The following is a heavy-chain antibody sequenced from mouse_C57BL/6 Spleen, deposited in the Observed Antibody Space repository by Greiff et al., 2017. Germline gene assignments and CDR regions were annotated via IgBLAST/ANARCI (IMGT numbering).Heavy chain of an antibody. V-gene: IGHV1-77*01. CDR2: IGPGSGST. Sequence: VQLQQSGAELVKPGASVKISCKASGYTFTDYYINWVKQRPGQGLEWIGKIGPGSGSTYYNEKFKGKATLTADKSSSTAYMQLGSLTSEDSAVXFCARTSPDGSSYWYFDVWGTGTTVTVSA. D-gene: IGHD1-1*01. CDR1: GYTFTDYY. J-gene: IGHJ1*03. CDR3: ARTSPDGSSYWYFDV.